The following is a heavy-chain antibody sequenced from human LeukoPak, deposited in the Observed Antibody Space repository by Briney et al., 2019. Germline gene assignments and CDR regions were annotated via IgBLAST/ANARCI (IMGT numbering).Heavy chain of an antibody. J-gene: IGHJ4*02. V-gene: IGHV3-30-3*01. CDR3: ARDRSHYGSGSYYNDY. CDR2: ISYDGSNK. CDR1: GFTFSSYA. Sequence: AGGSLRLSCAASGFTFSSYAMHWVRQAPGKGLEWVAVISYDGSNKYYADSVKGRFTISRDNSKNTLYLQMNSLRAEDTAVYYCARDRSHYGSGSYYNDYWGQGTLVTVSS. D-gene: IGHD3-10*01.